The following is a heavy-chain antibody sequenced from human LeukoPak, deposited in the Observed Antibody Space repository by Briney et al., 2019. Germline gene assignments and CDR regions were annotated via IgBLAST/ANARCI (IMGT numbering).Heavy chain of an antibody. CDR1: GFTFSDYY. CDR3: ARALLGAAAATFFDY. D-gene: IGHD6-13*01. Sequence: PGGSLRLSCAASGFTFSDYYMSWIRQAPGKGLEWVSYISSSGSSILYADSVKGRFTISRDNAKNSLYLQMNSLRAEDTAVYYCARALLGAAAATFFDYWGQGTLVTVSS. CDR2: ISSSGSSI. J-gene: IGHJ4*02. V-gene: IGHV3-11*04.